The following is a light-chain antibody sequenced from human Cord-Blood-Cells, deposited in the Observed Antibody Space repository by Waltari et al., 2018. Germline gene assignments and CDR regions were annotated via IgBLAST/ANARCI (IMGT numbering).Light chain of an antibody. Sequence: QSALTQPASVSGSPGQSITTSCTGTSSDVGSYNLVPWYQQHTGKAPKLMIYVGSKRPSGVSNRFSGSKSGNTASLTISGLQAEDEADYYCCSYAGSSTFEVFGGGTKLTVL. V-gene: IGLV2-23*03. CDR3: CSYAGSSTFEV. J-gene: IGLJ2*01. CDR1: SSDVGSYNL. CDR2: VGS.